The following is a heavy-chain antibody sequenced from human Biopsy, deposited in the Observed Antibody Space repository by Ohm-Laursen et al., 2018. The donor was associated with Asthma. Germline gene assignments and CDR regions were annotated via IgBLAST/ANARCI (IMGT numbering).Heavy chain of an antibody. V-gene: IGHV1-3*01. CDR2: INAANGNT. Sequence: ASVKVSCKASGYTFINYAIHWVRQAPGHSLEWMRWINAANGNTKYSQKFQGRLTISRDTSASTAYIDLSSLRSEDTAVYYCARTYFDFLTGQVHDAFAMWGQGKMVTVSS. D-gene: IGHD3-9*01. CDR1: GYTFINYA. CDR3: ARTYFDFLTGQVHDAFAM. J-gene: IGHJ3*02.